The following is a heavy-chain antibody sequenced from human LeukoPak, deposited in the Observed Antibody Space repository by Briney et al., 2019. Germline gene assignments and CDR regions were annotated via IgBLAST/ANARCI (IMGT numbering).Heavy chain of an antibody. D-gene: IGHD6-19*01. CDR3: ARDRKQWLRGPFDP. CDR2: ISYSGST. CDR1: GGSISSYY. J-gene: IGHJ5*02. Sequence: SETLSLTCTVSGGSISSYYWSWIRQLPGKGLEWIGYISYSGSTNYNPSLKSRVTISLDTSKNQFSLKLRSLTPADTAVYYCARDRKQWLRGPFDPWGQGTLVTVSS. V-gene: IGHV4-59*01.